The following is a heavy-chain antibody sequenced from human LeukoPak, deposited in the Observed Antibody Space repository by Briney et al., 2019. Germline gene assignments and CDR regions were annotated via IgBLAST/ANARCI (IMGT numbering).Heavy chain of an antibody. CDR2: ISGSGGST. Sequence: GGSLRLSCVASGFIFSSYGMSWVRQAPGKGLEWVSAISGSGGSTYYADSVKGRFTISRDNAKNSLYLQMNSLRAEDAAIYYCARQSGTMVTTRFDYWGQGTLVTVSS. J-gene: IGHJ4*02. CDR1: GFIFSSYG. D-gene: IGHD4-17*01. CDR3: ARQSGTMVTTRFDY. V-gene: IGHV3-23*01.